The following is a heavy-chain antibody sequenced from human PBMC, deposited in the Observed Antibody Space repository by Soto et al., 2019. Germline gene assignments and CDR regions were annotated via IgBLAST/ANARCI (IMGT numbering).Heavy chain of an antibody. V-gene: IGHV4-34*01. Sequence: QVQLQQWGAGLLKPSETLSLTCAVYGGSFGGYYWNWIRLPPGKGLEWIGQINQSGSTNYSPSLKSRVTVSVDTSNNQFSLKLHSVTAADTAVYYCARGRYSDISGFYDAFDIWGQGTMVTVSS. D-gene: IGHD3-22*01. CDR1: GGSFGGYY. J-gene: IGHJ3*02. CDR3: ARGRYSDISGFYDAFDI. CDR2: INQSGST.